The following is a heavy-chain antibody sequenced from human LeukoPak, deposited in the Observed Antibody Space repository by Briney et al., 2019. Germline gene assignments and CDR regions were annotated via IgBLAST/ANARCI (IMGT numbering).Heavy chain of an antibody. V-gene: IGHV3-74*01. D-gene: IGHD6-19*01. J-gene: IGHJ4*02. Sequence: PGGSLRLSCAASGLTFSNYWMHWVRQAPGKGLVWVSGINSDGSSTSYAGSVKGRFTISRDNAKNTLYLQMNSLRAEDTAVYYCASGSSGWYGIDYWGQGTLVTVSS. CDR3: ASGSSGWYGIDY. CDR2: INSDGSST. CDR1: GLTFSNYW.